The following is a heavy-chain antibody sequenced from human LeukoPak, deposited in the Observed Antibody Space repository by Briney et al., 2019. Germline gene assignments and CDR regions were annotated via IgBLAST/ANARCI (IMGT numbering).Heavy chain of an antibody. Sequence: GGSLRLSCAASGFTFSSYWMRWVRQAPGKGLEWVANIKQDGSEKYYVDSVKGRFAISRDNAKNSLYLQMNSLRAEDTAVYYCARDPTDDMSGSGYYMDVWGKGTTVTVSS. CDR2: IKQDGSEK. CDR1: GFTFSSYW. V-gene: IGHV3-7*01. D-gene: IGHD2-15*01. CDR3: ARDPTDDMSGSGYYMDV. J-gene: IGHJ6*03.